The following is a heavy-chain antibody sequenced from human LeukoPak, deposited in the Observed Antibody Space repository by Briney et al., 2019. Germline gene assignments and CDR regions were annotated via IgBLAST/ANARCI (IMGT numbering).Heavy chain of an antibody. CDR3: ARGGGWYYY. V-gene: IGHV4-59*01. J-gene: IGHJ4*02. D-gene: IGHD6-19*01. CDR1: GGSISSYY. Sequence: PSETLSLTCTVSGGSISSYYWSWVRQPPGKGLEWIGYIYYSGSTNYNPSLKSRVTISVDTSKNQFSLKLSSVTAADTAVYYCARGGGWYYYWGQGTLVTVSS. CDR2: IYYSGST.